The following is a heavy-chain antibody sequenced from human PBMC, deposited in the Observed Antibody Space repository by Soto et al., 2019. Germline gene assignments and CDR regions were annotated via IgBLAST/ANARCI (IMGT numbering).Heavy chain of an antibody. D-gene: IGHD3-22*01. Sequence: GGSLRLSCAASGFTFSDYYMNWVRQAPGKGLEWVSSISSSSTIYYADSVKGRFTISRDNAKNSLYLQMNSLRAEDTAVYYCARVTMIVVVITGDYYYGMDVWGQGTTVTVSS. CDR2: ISSSSTI. J-gene: IGHJ6*02. CDR3: ARVTMIVVVITGDYYYGMDV. V-gene: IGHV3-11*04. CDR1: GFTFSDYY.